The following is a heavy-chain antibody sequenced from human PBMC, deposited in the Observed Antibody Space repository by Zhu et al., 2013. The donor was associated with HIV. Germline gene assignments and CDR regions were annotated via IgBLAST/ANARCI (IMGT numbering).Heavy chain of an antibody. CDR1: GYTLTSYY. Sequence: VQLVQSGAEVKKPGASVKISCKASGYTLTSYYMHWVRQAPGQGLEWMGIINPDGGSTGYAQRFQGRVTMTRDTPTSTVYMDLNSLRSEDTAVYFCARSRTAWQQLSPFFDYWGQGTLVTVSS. J-gene: IGHJ4*02. CDR3: ARSRTAWQQLSPFFDY. CDR2: INPDGGST. D-gene: IGHD6-13*01. V-gene: IGHV1-46*01.